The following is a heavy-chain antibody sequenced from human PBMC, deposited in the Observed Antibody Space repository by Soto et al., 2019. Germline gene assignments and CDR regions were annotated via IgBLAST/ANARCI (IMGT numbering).Heavy chain of an antibody. V-gene: IGHV3-30*18. J-gene: IGHJ4*02. CDR1: GFSFRSHG. Sequence: GGALRLSCAAPGFSFRSHGMEWVRPAPSKGLEWVAVISYDGSNKYYADSVKGRFTISRDNSKNTLYLQMNSLRAEDTAVYYCAKDWESGYFPYYFDYWGQGTLVTVSS. D-gene: IGHD3-3*01. CDR2: ISYDGSNK. CDR3: AKDWESGYFPYYFDY.